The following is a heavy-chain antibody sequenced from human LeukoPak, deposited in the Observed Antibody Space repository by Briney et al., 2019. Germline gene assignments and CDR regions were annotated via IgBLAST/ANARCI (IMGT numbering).Heavy chain of an antibody. CDR3: ARQKGMIVVVNFDY. Sequence: PSETLSLTCTVSGGSISSSSYHWGWIRQPPGKGLEWIGSIYYSGSTYYNPSLKSRVTISVDTSKNQFSLKLSSVTAADTAVYYCARQKGMIVVVNFDYWGQGTLVTVSS. D-gene: IGHD3-22*01. CDR1: GGSISSSSYH. CDR2: IYYSGST. V-gene: IGHV4-39*01. J-gene: IGHJ4*02.